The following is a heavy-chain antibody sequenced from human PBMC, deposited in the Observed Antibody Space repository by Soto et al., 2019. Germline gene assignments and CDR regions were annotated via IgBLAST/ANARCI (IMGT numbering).Heavy chain of an antibody. CDR3: AKSGPTNFFDF. D-gene: IGHD1-26*01. Sequence: GGSLSLSCAVSGFTFSSSAMNWVRQAPGKGLEWVSAISDGGRFTYYIDSVKGRFTVSRDDSKNTLYLQMNSLRAEDTAIYYCAKSGPTNFFDFWGHGTLVTVSS. V-gene: IGHV3-23*01. CDR1: GFTFSSSA. CDR2: ISDGGRFT. J-gene: IGHJ4*01.